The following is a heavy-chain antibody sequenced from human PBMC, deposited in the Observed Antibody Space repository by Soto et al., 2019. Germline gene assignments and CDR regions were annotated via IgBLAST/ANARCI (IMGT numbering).Heavy chain of an antibody. D-gene: IGHD3-9*01. CDR2: ISAYNGNT. CDR1: GYTFTSYG. V-gene: IGHV1-18*04. Sequence: RASVKVSFKASGYTFTSYGISWLRQAPGQGLEWMGWISAYNGNTNYAQKLQGRVTMTTDTSTSTAYMELRSLRSDDTAVYYCARGPSHYDILTGYEYYYGMDVWGQGTTVTV. CDR3: ARGPSHYDILTGYEYYYGMDV. J-gene: IGHJ6*02.